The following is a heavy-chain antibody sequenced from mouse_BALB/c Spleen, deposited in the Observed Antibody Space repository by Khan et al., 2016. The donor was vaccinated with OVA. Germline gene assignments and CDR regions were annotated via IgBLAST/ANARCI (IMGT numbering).Heavy chain of an antibody. CDR1: GFSLSRYS. CDR3: ARNRDGGSYWYFDV. J-gene: IGHJ1*01. V-gene: IGHV2-6-4*01. D-gene: IGHD3-3*01. Sequence: QVRLQQSGPGLVAPSQSLSITCTVSGFSLSRYSVHWVRQPPGKGLEWLGMIWVGGSTDYNSALKSRLSISKDNSKSQVFLKMNSLQTDDTAMYXCARNRDGGSYWYFDVWGAGTTVTVSS. CDR2: IWVGGST.